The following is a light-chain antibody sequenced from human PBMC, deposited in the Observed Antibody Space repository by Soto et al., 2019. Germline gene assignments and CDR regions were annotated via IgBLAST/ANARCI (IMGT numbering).Light chain of an antibody. V-gene: IGKV3-20*01. Sequence: EIVLTQSPGTLSLSPGERATLACSASQSVSSSYLAWYQQKHGQAPRLRLYGASSRATGIPDRFSGSGSGTDFTLTISRLEPEEFAVYYCHQYDSSPLTFGGGTKVEIK. CDR3: HQYDSSPLT. CDR1: QSVSSSY. J-gene: IGKJ4*01. CDR2: GAS.